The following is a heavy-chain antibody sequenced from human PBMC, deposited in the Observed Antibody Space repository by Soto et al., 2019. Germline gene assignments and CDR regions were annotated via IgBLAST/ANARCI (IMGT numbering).Heavy chain of an antibody. J-gene: IGHJ5*02. CDR2: IKQDGSEK. CDR3: ARDLSSSSWYGYLSSPNWFDP. CDR1: GFTFDDFT. D-gene: IGHD6-13*01. Sequence: PGGSLRLSCAASGFTFDDFTMHWVRQVPGKALEWVANIKQDGSEKYYVDSVKGRFTISRDNAKNSLYLQMNSLRAEDTAVYYCARDLSSSSWYGYLSSPNWFDPWGQGTLVTVSS. V-gene: IGHV3-7*03.